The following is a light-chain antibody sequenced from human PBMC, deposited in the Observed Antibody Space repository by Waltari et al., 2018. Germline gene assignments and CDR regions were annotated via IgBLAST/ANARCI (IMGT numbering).Light chain of an antibody. J-gene: IGKJ5*01. CDR2: DAS. Sequence: DSQMTQSPSSLSTSVGDRVTITCRASRGIDAYLNWYQQQPGKDPKLLIYDASTLQRGVPTMFSGGGIVTAFTLTISALQPDDFATYFCQQSYSAPFTFGRGTRLE. V-gene: IGKV1-39*01. CDR1: RGIDAY. CDR3: QQSYSAPFT.